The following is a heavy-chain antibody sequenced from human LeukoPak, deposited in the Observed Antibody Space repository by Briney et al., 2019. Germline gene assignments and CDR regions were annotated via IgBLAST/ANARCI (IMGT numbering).Heavy chain of an antibody. CDR2: ISYSGGT. V-gene: IGHV4-59*12. J-gene: IGHJ6*02. CDR3: ARETYSYGMDV. CDR1: GGSISSYY. Sequence: SETLSLTCTVSGGSISSYYWSWIRQPPGKRLEWVAYISYSGGTNYNPSLEGRVTMSVDTSKNQFSLKLSSVTAADTAVFYCARETYSYGMDVWGQGTTVTVSS.